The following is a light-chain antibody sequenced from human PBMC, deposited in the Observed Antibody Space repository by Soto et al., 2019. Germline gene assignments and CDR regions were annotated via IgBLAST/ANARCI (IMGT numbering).Light chain of an antibody. V-gene: IGKV3-15*01. J-gene: IGKJ1*01. CDR2: ETS. CDR3: QHHNNRTQWT. CDR1: QNIRSN. Sequence: EIVMTQSPATLSVSPGERATLSCRASQNIRSNLAWYQQKPGQAPRLLIYETSIRAPGIPARFSGSGSGTEFALTISSLRSEDFAVYHYQHHNNRTQWTFGPGTKVDIK.